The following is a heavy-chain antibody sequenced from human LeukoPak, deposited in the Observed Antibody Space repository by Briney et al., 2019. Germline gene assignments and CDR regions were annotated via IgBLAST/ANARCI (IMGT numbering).Heavy chain of an antibody. D-gene: IGHD4-17*01. Sequence: PSETLSLTCTVSGGSISNYYWSWIRQPAGKGLEWIGRIYTSGSTNYNPSLKSRVTMSIDTSKNQFSLKLSSVTAADTALYYCARDSGHYGIGLWGQGTLVTVSS. CDR2: IYTSGST. J-gene: IGHJ4*02. CDR1: GGSISNYY. V-gene: IGHV4-4*07. CDR3: ARDSGHYGIGL.